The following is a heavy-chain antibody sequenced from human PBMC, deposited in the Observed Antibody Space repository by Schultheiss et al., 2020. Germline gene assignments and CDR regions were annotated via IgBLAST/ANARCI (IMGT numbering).Heavy chain of an antibody. Sequence: SQTLSLTCTVSGVSISSGGYYWSWIRQPPGKGLEWIGEINHSGSTNYNPSLKSRVTISVDTSKNQFSLKLSSVTAADTAVYYCARVPFYYDILTGYYQYYFDYWGQGTLVTVSS. CDR2: INHSGST. D-gene: IGHD3-9*01. CDR1: GVSISSGGYY. J-gene: IGHJ4*02. V-gene: IGHV4-61*08. CDR3: ARVPFYYDILTGYYQYYFDY.